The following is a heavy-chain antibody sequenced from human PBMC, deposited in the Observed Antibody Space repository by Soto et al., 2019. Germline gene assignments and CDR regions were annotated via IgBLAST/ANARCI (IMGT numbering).Heavy chain of an antibody. CDR2: VYNSGST. V-gene: IGHV4-59*01. Sequence: WTWIRQPPGKGLEWIGYVYNSGSTNYNPSLKSRVTISEDTSKSQFSLKVNSMTAADTAGYYCARYRREAVAGYTLDNWGQGILVTVSS. D-gene: IGHD6-13*01. CDR3: ARYRREAVAGYTLDN. J-gene: IGHJ4*02.